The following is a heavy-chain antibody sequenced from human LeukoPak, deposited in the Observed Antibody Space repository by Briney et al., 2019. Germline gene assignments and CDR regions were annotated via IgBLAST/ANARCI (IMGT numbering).Heavy chain of an antibody. CDR2: IYNSGTT. CDR3: ARVSATTGGFDF. D-gene: IGHD5-24*01. CDR1: GGSISGYY. Sequence: SETLSLTCTVSGGSISGYYWSWIRQPAGKGLEWIGRIYNSGTTTYNPFLKSRVTISVDTSKNQFSLKLSSVTAADTAVYYCARVSATTGGFDFWGQGTLVTVSS. J-gene: IGHJ4*02. V-gene: IGHV4-4*07.